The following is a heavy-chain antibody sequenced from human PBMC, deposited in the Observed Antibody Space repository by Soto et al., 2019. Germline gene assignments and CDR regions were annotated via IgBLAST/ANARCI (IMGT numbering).Heavy chain of an antibody. V-gene: IGHV3-23*01. Sequence: GGSLRLSCAASGFTFSSYAMNWVRQAPGKGLEWVSALSGGGVSTYYADSVKGRFTISRDNSKNTLYLQMNSLRAEDTAVYYCARGGLNWNDGRDAFDIWGQGTMVTVSS. CDR2: LSGGGVST. J-gene: IGHJ3*02. D-gene: IGHD1-20*01. CDR1: GFTFSSYA. CDR3: ARGGLNWNDGRDAFDI.